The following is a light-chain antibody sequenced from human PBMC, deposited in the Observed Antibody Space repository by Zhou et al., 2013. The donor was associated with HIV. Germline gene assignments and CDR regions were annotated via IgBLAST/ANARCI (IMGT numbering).Light chain of an antibody. Sequence: DIQMTQSPSSLPASVGDEVTIFCRASQTIASALNWYQQRPGKAPKLLIYGASNLQGGVPSRFNGSASGTDFALTISSLQPEDFATYFCQQSYTAPFTFGHGTQLNI. V-gene: IGKV1-39*01. CDR2: GAS. CDR1: QTIASA. J-gene: IGKJ3*01. CDR3: QQSYTAPFT.